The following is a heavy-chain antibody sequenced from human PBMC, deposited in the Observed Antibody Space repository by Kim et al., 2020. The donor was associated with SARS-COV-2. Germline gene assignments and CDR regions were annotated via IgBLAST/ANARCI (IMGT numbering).Heavy chain of an antibody. D-gene: IGHD3-3*01. CDR3: ARGSYDFWSGYPYYMDV. J-gene: IGHJ6*03. Sequence: LKSRVTISVDTSKNQFSLKLSSVTAADTAVYYCARGSYDFWSGYPYYMDVWGKGTTVTVSS. V-gene: IGHV4-34*01.